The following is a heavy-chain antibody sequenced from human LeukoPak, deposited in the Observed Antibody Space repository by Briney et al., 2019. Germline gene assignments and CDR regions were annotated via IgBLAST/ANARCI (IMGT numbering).Heavy chain of an antibody. D-gene: IGHD3-10*01. J-gene: IGHJ4*02. CDR1: GFTFSSYA. CDR3: AKANVDAWFGEFKYYFDY. CDR2: ISGSGGST. Sequence: GGSLRLSCAASGFTFSSYAMSWVRQAPGKGLEWVSAISGSGGSTYYADSVKGRFTISRDNSKNTLYLQMNSLRAEDTAVYHCAKANVDAWFGEFKYYFDYWGQGTLVTVSS. V-gene: IGHV3-23*01.